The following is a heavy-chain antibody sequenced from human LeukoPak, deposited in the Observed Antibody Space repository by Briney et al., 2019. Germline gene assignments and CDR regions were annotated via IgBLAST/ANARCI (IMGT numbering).Heavy chain of an antibody. V-gene: IGHV3-48*02. CDR3: ARARGTGWYFDL. J-gene: IGHJ2*01. CDR2: ASSSSSTI. CDR1: GFTFSSYS. D-gene: IGHD2-15*01. Sequence: VGSLRLSCAASGFTFSSYSMDWVRQAPGKGLEWVSYASSSSSTIKYAGSVRGRFTISRDNAENSLYLQMNSLRDEDTAVYYCARARGTGWYFDLWGRGTLVTVSS.